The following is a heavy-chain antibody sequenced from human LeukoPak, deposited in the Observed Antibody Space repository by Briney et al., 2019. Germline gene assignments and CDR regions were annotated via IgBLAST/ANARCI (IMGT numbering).Heavy chain of an antibody. D-gene: IGHD3-22*01. CDR3: AKDEHYHDSSGYYYYFDS. CDR1: GFTLSSYS. V-gene: IGHV3-21*01. CDR2: ISSSSSYI. Sequence: PGESLRLSCSASGFTLSSYSMNWVRQPPGKGLEWVSSISSSSSYIYYADSVKGRFTISRDNAKNSLYLQMNSLRAEDTAVYYCAKDEHYHDSSGYYYYFDSWGQGTLVTVSS. J-gene: IGHJ4*02.